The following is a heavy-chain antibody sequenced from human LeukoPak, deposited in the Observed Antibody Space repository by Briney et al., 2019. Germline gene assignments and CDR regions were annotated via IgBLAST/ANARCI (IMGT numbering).Heavy chain of an antibody. J-gene: IGHJ6*03. CDR3: ARLKPHYYYMDV. Sequence: ASVKVSCKASGGTFSSYAISWVRQAPGQGLEWMGWMNPNSGNTGYAQKFQGRVTITRNTSISTAYMELSSLRSEDTAVYYCARLKPHYYYMDVWGKGTTVTVSS. V-gene: IGHV1-8*03. CDR1: GGTFSSYA. CDR2: MNPNSGNT.